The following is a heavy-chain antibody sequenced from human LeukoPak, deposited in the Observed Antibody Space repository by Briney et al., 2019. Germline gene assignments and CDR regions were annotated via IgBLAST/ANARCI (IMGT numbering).Heavy chain of an antibody. CDR1: GFTFSPYS. Sequence: GGSLRLSCTASGFTFSPYSMNWVRQAPGKGLEWVSSISGSSRYIYYADSVKGRFTISRDNAKNSLYLQMNSLRAEDTAVYYCARRLNNGDYGSGYWGQGTLVTVSS. V-gene: IGHV3-21*01. D-gene: IGHD4-17*01. J-gene: IGHJ4*02. CDR3: ARRLNNGDYGSGY. CDR2: ISGSSRYI.